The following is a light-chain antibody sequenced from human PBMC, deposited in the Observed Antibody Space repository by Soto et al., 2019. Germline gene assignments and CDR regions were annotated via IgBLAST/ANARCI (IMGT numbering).Light chain of an antibody. CDR2: WAS. V-gene: IGKV4-1*01. J-gene: IGKJ1*01. CDR3: QQYYSTLAWT. Sequence: DIVMTQSPDSLAVSLGERATINCKSSQSVLYSSNNKNYLAWYQQKPGQPPKLLIYWASTRESGVPDRFSGSGFGKDFTLTISSLQGEDVAVYYCQQYYSTLAWTFGQGTKVEIK. CDR1: QSVLYSSNNKNY.